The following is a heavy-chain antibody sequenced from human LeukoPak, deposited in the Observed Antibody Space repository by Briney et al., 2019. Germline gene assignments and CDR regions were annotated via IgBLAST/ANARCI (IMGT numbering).Heavy chain of an antibody. CDR2: IKQYGSEK. J-gene: IGHJ4*02. V-gene: IGHV3-7*01. CDR1: GFTFSNYW. Sequence: PGGSLRLSCVASGFTFSNYWMIWVRQAPGKGLEWVANIKQYGSEKYYVDSVKGRFTISRDNTKNSLYVQMNSLRAEDTAVYYCARAKAETSGSIDYWGQGALATVSS. D-gene: IGHD3-22*01. CDR3: ARAKAETSGSIDY.